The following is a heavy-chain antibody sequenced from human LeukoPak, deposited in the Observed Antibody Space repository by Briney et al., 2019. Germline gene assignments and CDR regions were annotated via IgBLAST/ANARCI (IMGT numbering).Heavy chain of an antibody. CDR1: GGSISSSSYC. Sequence: PSETLSLTCTVSGGSISSSSYCWGWIRQPPGKGLEWIGSIYYSGSTYYNSSLKSRVTMSVDTSKNQFSLRLSSVTAADTAVYYCARQSTALVLIDYWGQGTLVTVSS. D-gene: IGHD5-18*01. CDR2: IYYSGST. CDR3: ARQSTALVLIDY. V-gene: IGHV4-39*01. J-gene: IGHJ4*02.